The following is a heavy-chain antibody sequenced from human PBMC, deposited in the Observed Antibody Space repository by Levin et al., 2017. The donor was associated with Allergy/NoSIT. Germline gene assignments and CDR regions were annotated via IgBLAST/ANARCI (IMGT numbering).Heavy chain of an antibody. V-gene: IGHV4-4*02. J-gene: IGHJ3*02. CDR2: IYHSGST. Sequence: SETLSLTCAVSGGSISSSNWWSWVRQPPGKGLEWIGEIYHSGSTNYNPSLKSRVTISVDKSKNQFSLKLSSVTAADTAVYYCARLRGSGWYGPGAFDIWGQGTMVTVSS. D-gene: IGHD6-19*01. CDR3: ARLRGSGWYGPGAFDI. CDR1: GGSISSSNW.